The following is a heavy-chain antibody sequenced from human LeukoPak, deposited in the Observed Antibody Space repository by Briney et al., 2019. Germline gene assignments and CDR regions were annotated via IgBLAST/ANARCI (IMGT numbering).Heavy chain of an antibody. J-gene: IGHJ4*02. CDR3: ARGYSYGYVLDY. V-gene: IGHV3-30*04. CDR2: ISYDGSNK. CDR1: GFTFSSYA. Sequence: GRSLRLSCAASGFTFSSYAMHWVRQAPGKGLEWVAVISYDGSNKYYADSVKGRFTISRDNSKNTLYLQMNSLRAEDTAVYYCARGYSYGYVLDYRGQGTLVTVSS. D-gene: IGHD5-18*01.